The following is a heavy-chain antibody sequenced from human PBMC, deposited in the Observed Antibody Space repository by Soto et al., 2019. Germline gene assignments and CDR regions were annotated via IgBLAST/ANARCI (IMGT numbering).Heavy chain of an antibody. V-gene: IGHV4-31*03. CDR1: GGSISSGGYY. D-gene: IGHD1-1*01. Sequence: PSETLSLTCTVSGGSISSGGYYWSWIRQHPGKGLEWIGYIYYSGSTYYNPSLKSRVTISVDTSKNQFSLKLSSVTAADTAVYYCARWRFFRNRAAYYYYYGMDVWGQGTTVTVSS. J-gene: IGHJ6*02. CDR3: ARWRFFRNRAAYYYYYGMDV. CDR2: IYYSGST.